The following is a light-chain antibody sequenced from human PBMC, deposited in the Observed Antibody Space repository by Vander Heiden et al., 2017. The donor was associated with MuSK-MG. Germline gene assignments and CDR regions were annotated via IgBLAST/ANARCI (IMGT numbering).Light chain of an antibody. V-gene: IGKV3-11*01. CDR1: QSVSPY. Sequence: EIVLTQSPATLSLSPGERASLSCRASQSVSPYLAWYQQKPGQAPRLLIYDTSNRATGIPARFSGSGSGTDFTLTISSREPEDFAVYYCQQRTNWPIFTFGPGTKVDI. CDR2: DTS. CDR3: QQRTNWPIFT. J-gene: IGKJ3*01.